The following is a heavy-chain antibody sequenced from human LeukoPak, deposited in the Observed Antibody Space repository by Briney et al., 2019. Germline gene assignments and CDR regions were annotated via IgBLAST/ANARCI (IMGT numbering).Heavy chain of an antibody. CDR2: ISYDGSNK. D-gene: IGHD3-22*01. V-gene: IGHV3-33*05. CDR1: GFSFSSSG. CDR3: AKAVVPVISQHYFDY. J-gene: IGHJ4*02. Sequence: PGGSLRLSCAASGFSFSSSGVHWVRQAPGKGLEWVALISYDGSNKYYADSVKGRFTISRDNSKNTLYLRMNSLRAEDTAVYYCAKAVVPVISQHYFDYWGQGTLVTVSS.